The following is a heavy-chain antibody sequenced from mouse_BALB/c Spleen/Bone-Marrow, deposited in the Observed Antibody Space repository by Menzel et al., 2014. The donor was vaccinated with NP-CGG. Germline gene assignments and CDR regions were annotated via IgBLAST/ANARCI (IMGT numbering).Heavy chain of an antibody. CDR1: GFTFSSYG. D-gene: IGHD2-4*01. Sequence: EVQGVESGGDLVKPGGSLKLSCAASGFTFSSYGMSWVRQIPDKRLEWVATISSGGSYTFYPDRVKGRFTISRDYAKNTLNLQMTSLKSEDTAMYYCARRRDYDYFDYWGQGTTLTVSS. CDR3: ARRRDYDYFDY. V-gene: IGHV5-6*01. J-gene: IGHJ2*01. CDR2: ISSGGSYT.